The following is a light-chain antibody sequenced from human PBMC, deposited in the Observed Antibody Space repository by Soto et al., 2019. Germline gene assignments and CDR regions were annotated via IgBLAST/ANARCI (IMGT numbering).Light chain of an antibody. CDR1: SSNMGSNY. J-gene: IGLJ3*02. CDR3: ATWDDSLSGVV. Sequence: QSVLTQPPSVSGTPGQRVTISCSGSSSNMGSNYAYWYHQLPGTAPKLLIHSNNERPSGIPDRFSGSKSGTSASLAISGLRSEDEADYYCATWDDSLSGVVFGGGTKLTVL. CDR2: SNN. V-gene: IGLV1-47*02.